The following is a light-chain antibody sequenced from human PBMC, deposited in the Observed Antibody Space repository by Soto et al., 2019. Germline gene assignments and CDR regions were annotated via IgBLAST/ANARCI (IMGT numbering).Light chain of an antibody. V-gene: IGLV2-14*01. CDR1: SSDIGTYDH. CDR3: ISYTVSRSYV. Sequence: QSVLTQPASVSGSPGQLITISCSGTSSDIGTYDHVAWFQQFPGKTPKLVIYNVSDRPSGVSYRFSGSKSGNTASLTISGLQADDEADYYCISYTVSRSYVFGTGTKVTVL. CDR2: NVS. J-gene: IGLJ1*01.